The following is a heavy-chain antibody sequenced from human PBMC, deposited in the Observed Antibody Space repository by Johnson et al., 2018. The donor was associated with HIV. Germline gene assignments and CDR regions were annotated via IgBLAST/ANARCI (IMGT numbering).Heavy chain of an antibody. V-gene: IGHV3-30*04. D-gene: IGHD2-21*02. CDR2: ISYDGSDK. CDR1: GFTFSSYA. CDR3: ARPKHLLFYPDAFDF. J-gene: IGHJ3*01. Sequence: HVQLVESGGGVVQPGGSLRLSCAASGFTFSSYAMHWVRQAPGKGLEWVAVISYDGSDKYYADSVKGRFTISRDNSKNTLYLQMNSLRAEDTAVYYCARPKHLLFYPDAFDFWGQGTMVTVSS.